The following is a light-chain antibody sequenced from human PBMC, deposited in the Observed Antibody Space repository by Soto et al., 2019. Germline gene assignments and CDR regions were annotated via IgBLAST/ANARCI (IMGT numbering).Light chain of an antibody. Sequence: QSALTQPPSASGSPGQSVTISCTGTSSGVGGYNYVSWYQQHPGKAPKLMIYEVTKRPSGVPDRFSGSKSGNTASLTVSGLQAEDEADYYCSSYAGSDTPYVFGTGTKLTVL. CDR2: EVT. J-gene: IGLJ1*01. CDR1: SSGVGGYNY. CDR3: SSYAGSDTPYV. V-gene: IGLV2-8*01.